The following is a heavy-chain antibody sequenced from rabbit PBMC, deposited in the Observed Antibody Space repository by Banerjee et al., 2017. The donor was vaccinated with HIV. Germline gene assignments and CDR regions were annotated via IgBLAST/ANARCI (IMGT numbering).Heavy chain of an antibody. CDR1: GFTLSSYW. J-gene: IGHJ4*01. CDR3: ARDGSGWPYSFNL. CDR2: IDTGRNGRT. D-gene: IGHD4-1*01. V-gene: IGHV1S40*01. Sequence: QSLEESGGDLVKPGASLTLTCTASGFTLSSYWMCWVRQAPGKGLEWIACIDTGRNGRTDYASWAKGRFTISKTSSTTVTLQMTSLTAADTATYFCARDGSGWPYSFNLWGPGTLVTVS.